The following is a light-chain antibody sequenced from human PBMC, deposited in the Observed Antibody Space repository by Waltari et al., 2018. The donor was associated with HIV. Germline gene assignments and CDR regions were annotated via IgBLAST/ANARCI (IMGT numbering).Light chain of an antibody. CDR1: QTVSSTY. Sequence: EVVLTQSPGTLSWSPGERATLSCRASQTVSSTYLAWYQQKPGQAPRLLIYGASSRATGIPDRFSGSGSGTDFTLTISRLEPEDFAVYYCQQYDRSPQTFGQGTKVDIK. J-gene: IGKJ1*01. V-gene: IGKV3-20*01. CDR3: QQYDRSPQT. CDR2: GAS.